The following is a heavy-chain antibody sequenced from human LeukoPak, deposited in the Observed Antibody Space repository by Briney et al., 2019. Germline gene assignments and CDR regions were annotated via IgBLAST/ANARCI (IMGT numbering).Heavy chain of an antibody. Sequence: PSETLSLTCAVYGGSFSGYYWSWIRQPPGKGLEWIGYIYYSGSTNYNPSLKGRVTISVDTSKNQFSLKLSSVTAADTAVYYCARDKSDYDSSGYYLRPANWFDPWGQGTLVTVSS. CDR1: GGSFSGYY. V-gene: IGHV4-59*01. J-gene: IGHJ5*02. D-gene: IGHD3-22*01. CDR3: ARDKSDYDSSGYYLRPANWFDP. CDR2: IYYSGST.